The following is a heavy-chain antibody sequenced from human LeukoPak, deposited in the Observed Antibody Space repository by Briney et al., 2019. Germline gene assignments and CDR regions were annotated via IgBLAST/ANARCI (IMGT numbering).Heavy chain of an antibody. CDR3: ATIQYYYDSV. CDR2: IYYSGST. Sequence: SETLSLTCTVSGGSISSSSYYWGWIRQPPGKGLEWIGSIYYSGSTYYNPSLKSRVTISVDTSKNQFSLKLSSVTAADTAVYYCATIQYYYDSVRGQGTLVTVSS. V-gene: IGHV4-39*01. J-gene: IGHJ4*02. D-gene: IGHD3-22*01. CDR1: GGSISSSSYY.